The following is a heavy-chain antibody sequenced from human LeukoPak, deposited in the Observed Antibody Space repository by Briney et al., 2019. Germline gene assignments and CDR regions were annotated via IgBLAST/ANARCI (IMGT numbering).Heavy chain of an antibody. V-gene: IGHV3-23*01. Sequence: GGSLRLSCAASGFTFSSYGMSWVRQAPGKGLEWVSAISGSGGSTYYADSVKGRFTISRDNSKNTLYLQMNSLRAEDTAVYYRAKDFRDSSGYYVGYWGQGTLVTVSS. D-gene: IGHD3-22*01. CDR1: GFTFSSYG. J-gene: IGHJ4*02. CDR3: AKDFRDSSGYYVGY. CDR2: ISGSGGST.